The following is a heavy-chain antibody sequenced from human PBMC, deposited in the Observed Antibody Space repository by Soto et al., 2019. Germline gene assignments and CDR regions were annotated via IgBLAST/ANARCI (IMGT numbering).Heavy chain of an antibody. Sequence: QVQLQQWGAGLLKPSETLSLTCAVYGGSFSGYYWSWIRQPPGKGLEWMGEINHSGSTNYNPSLKSRVTISVDTSKNQFSLKLSSVTAADTAVYYCASVTYDILTGYDFDYWGQGTLVTVSS. CDR3: ASVTYDILTGYDFDY. CDR1: GGSFSGYY. CDR2: INHSGST. V-gene: IGHV4-34*01. J-gene: IGHJ4*02. D-gene: IGHD3-9*01.